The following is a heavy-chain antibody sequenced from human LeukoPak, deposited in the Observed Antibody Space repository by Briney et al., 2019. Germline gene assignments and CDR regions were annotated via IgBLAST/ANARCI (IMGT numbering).Heavy chain of an antibody. CDR2: ISSSSSYI. D-gene: IGHD3-16*01. CDR3: ARDLHLSLDY. Sequence: GGFLRLSCAASGFTFSSYSMNWVRQAPGKGLEWVSSISSSSSYIYYADSVKGRFTISRDNAKNSLYLQMNSLRAEDTAVYYCARDLHLSLDYWGQGTLVTVSS. CDR1: GFTFSSYS. V-gene: IGHV3-21*01. J-gene: IGHJ4*02.